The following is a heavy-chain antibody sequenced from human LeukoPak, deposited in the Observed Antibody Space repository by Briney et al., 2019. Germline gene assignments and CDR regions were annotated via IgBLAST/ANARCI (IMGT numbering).Heavy chain of an antibody. V-gene: IGHV3-11*01. Sequence: GGSLRLSCAASGFTFSDEYMSWIRQAPGKGLEWISCVSNSGSSIYYADSVKGRFSISRDNVKNSLYLQMNSLRVEDTAVYYCARGALYGDYLDYWGQGTLVTVSS. D-gene: IGHD4-17*01. CDR2: VSNSGSSI. J-gene: IGHJ4*02. CDR1: GFTFSDEY. CDR3: ARGALYGDYLDY.